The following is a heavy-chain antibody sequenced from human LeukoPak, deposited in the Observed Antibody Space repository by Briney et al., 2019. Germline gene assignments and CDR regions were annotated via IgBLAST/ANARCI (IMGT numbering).Heavy chain of an antibody. Sequence: GASVKVSCKASGYTFTGYYMHWVRQAPGQGLEWMGRINPNSGGTNYAQKFQGRVTMTRDTSISTAYMELSRLRSDDTAVYYCAREDYGDPVGYYGMDVWGQGTTVTVSS. CDR3: AREDYGDPVGYYGMDV. CDR1: GYTFTGYY. D-gene: IGHD4-17*01. CDR2: INPNSGGT. J-gene: IGHJ6*02. V-gene: IGHV1-2*06.